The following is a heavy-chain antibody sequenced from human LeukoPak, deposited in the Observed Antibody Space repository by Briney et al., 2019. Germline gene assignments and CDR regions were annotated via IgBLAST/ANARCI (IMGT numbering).Heavy chain of an antibody. Sequence: PGGSLRLSCPASGFTIITYGMSGVRQAPGKGLEWVSSISGGTTYYADSVKGRFTISRDNSKNTVSLQMNSLRAEDTAVYYCAKSVYHSGNYWGQGTLVTVSS. CDR1: GFTIITYG. J-gene: IGHJ4*02. D-gene: IGHD3-10*01. V-gene: IGHV3-23*01. CDR3: AKSVYHSGNY. CDR2: ISGGTT.